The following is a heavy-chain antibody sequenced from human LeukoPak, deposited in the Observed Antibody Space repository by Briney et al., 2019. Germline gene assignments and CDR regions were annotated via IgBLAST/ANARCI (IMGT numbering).Heavy chain of an antibody. Sequence: SETLSLTCVVYGGSFSGYYWSWIRQPPGKGLEWIGEINHSGSTNYNPSLKSRVTISVDTSKNQFSLKLSSVTAADTAVYYCARGLLRPSYTMVRGVIMRGTYGLDVWGQGTTVTVSS. D-gene: IGHD3-10*01. CDR3: ARGLLRPSYTMVRGVIMRGTYGLDV. CDR1: GGSFSGYY. J-gene: IGHJ6*02. CDR2: INHSGST. V-gene: IGHV4-34*01.